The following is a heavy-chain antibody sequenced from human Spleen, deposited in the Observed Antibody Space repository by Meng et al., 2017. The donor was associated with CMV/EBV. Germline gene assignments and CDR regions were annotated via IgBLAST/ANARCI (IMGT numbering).Heavy chain of an antibody. CDR1: GYTFTSYG. CDR3: ARENDYFDH. J-gene: IGHJ4*02. CDR2: ISANSGGT. V-gene: IGHV1-2*02. Sequence: ASVKVSCKASGYTFTSYGISWVRQAPGQGLEWMGWISANSGGTNYAQKFQGRVTMTRDTSISTAYMELSSLRSDDTAVYYCARENDYFDHWGQGTLVTVSS.